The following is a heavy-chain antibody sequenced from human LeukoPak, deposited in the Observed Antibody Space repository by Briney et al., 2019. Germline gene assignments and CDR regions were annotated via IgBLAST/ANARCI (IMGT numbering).Heavy chain of an antibody. CDR1: GFSCSRYW. J-gene: IGHJ4*02. D-gene: IGHD5-12*01. CDR3: AKNEVWWLPDS. Sequence: PGGSLRLSCAASGFSCSRYWMSWVRQAQGKELEWVASINQGESAKFYVDSVKGRFTISRDNSTNTLYLQMNSLRADDTALYYCAKNEVWWLPDSWGQGTLVTVSS. CDR2: INQGESAK. V-gene: IGHV3-7*01.